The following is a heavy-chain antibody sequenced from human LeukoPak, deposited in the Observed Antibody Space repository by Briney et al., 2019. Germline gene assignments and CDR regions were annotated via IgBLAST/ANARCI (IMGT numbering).Heavy chain of an antibody. Sequence: SVKVSCKASGGTFSSYAISWVRQAPGQGLEWMGGIIPIFGTANYAQKFQGRVTITADESTSTAYMELSSLRSEDTAVYYCARTPPYTVYISYYGMDVWGQGTTVTVSS. D-gene: IGHD2-2*02. V-gene: IGHV1-69*13. J-gene: IGHJ6*02. CDR1: GGTFSSYA. CDR3: ARTPPYTVYISYYGMDV. CDR2: IIPIFGTA.